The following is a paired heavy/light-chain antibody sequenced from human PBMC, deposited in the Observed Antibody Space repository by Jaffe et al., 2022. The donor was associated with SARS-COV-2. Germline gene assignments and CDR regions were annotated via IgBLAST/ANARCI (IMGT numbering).Heavy chain of an antibody. V-gene: IGHV3-73*02. D-gene: IGHD5-12*01. CDR1: GFTFSGSA. CDR3: ASGSGYDSLYWYFDL. J-gene: IGHJ2*01. CDR2: IRGKPNNYAT. Sequence: EVQLVESGGGLVQPGGSLKLSCAASGFTFSGSAMHWVRQASGKGLEWIGRIRGKPNNYATEYAASVRGRFTISRDDSKNTAFLQMNRLKTEDTAVYYCASGSGYDSLYWYFDLWGRGTPVTVSS.
Light chain of an antibody. V-gene: IGKV4-1*01. Sequence: DIVMTQSPDSLAVSLGERATINCKSSQSVLDSSDNKNYLAWYQQKPGQPPKLLISWASTRDSGVPDRFSGSGSGTDFTLSISSLQAEDVAIYYCQQYYNIRPAFGQGTKVEIK. CDR3: QQYYNIRPA. CDR1: QSVLDSSDNKNY. J-gene: IGKJ1*01. CDR2: WAS.